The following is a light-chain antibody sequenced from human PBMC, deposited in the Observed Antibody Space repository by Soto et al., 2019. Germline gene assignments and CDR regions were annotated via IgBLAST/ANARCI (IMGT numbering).Light chain of an antibody. J-gene: IGKJ2*01. V-gene: IGKV1-39*01. CDR2: AAS. CDR3: QQSYSRKTYT. CDR1: QSISSY. Sequence: DIQMSQSPSSLSASVGARVTITCRASQSISSYLNWYQQKPGKAPKLLIYAASSLQSGVPSRFSGSGSGTDFTLTISSLQPEDFATYYCQQSYSRKTYTFGQGTKLEIK.